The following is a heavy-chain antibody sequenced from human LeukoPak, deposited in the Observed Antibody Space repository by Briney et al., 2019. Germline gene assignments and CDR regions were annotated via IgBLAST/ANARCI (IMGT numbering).Heavy chain of an antibody. D-gene: IGHD2-2*02. V-gene: IGHV1-8*03. CDR1: GYTFTSYD. Sequence: ASVTVSCKASGYTFTSYDINWVRQATGQGLEWMGWMNPNSGNTGYAQKFQGRVTITRNTSISTAYMELSSLRSEDTAVYYCARDTEHDAFDIWGQGTMVTVSS. J-gene: IGHJ3*02. CDR2: MNPNSGNT. CDR3: ARDTEHDAFDI.